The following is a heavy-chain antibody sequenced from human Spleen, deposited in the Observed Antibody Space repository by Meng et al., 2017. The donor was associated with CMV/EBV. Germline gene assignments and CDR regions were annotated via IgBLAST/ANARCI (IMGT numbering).Heavy chain of an antibody. CDR1: FTGYY. V-gene: IGHV1-2*02. J-gene: IGHJ4*02. CDR3: ARGEGSRYCSSTSCYASHY. Sequence: FTGYYMHWVRQAPGQGLEWMGWINPNSGGTNYAQKFQGRVTMTRDTSISIAYMELSRLRSDDTAVYYCARGEGSRYCSSTSCYASHYWGQGTLVTVSS. CDR2: INPNSGGT. D-gene: IGHD2-2*01.